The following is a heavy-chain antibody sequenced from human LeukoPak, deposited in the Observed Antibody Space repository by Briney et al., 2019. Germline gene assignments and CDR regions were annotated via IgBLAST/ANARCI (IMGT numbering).Heavy chain of an antibody. V-gene: IGHV4-39*07. CDR1: GGSISSSSYY. D-gene: IGHD3-10*01. CDR2: IYYSGST. J-gene: IGHJ4*02. Sequence: PSETLSLTCTVSGGSISSSSYYWGWIRQPPGKGLEWIGSIYYSGSTYYNPSLKSRVTISVDTSKNQFSLKLSSVTAADTAVYYCARDASRGNGSGSYRLFDYWGQGTLVTVSS. CDR3: ARDASRGNGSGSYRLFDY.